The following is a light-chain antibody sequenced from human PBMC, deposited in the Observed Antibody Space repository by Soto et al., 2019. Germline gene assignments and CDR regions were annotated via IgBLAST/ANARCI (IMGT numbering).Light chain of an antibody. J-gene: IGKJ5*01. CDR2: GAS. Sequence: DIQMTQSPSSVSASVGDRVTITCRASQGISTWLAWYQQQPGKAPNLLIYGASTLQTGVPARFSGSGSGTEFTLTISSLQPEDFATYYCQQSNSFPFTFGQGTRLEIK. V-gene: IGKV1-12*02. CDR3: QQSNSFPFT. CDR1: QGISTW.